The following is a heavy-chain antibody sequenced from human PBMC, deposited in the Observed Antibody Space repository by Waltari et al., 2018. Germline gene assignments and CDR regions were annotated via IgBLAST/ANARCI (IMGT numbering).Heavy chain of an antibody. D-gene: IGHD1-26*01. CDR2: ISWNSVST. J-gene: IGHJ4*02. CDR3: AKDSGSPDY. Sequence: EVQLVESGGGLVQPGRSLRLSCAASGFTFDDYAMHWVRQGPGKCLEWGSGISWNSVSTYYADSGKGRFTISRDNSKNTLYLQMNSLRAEDTAVYYCAKDSGSPDYWGQGTLVTVSS. CDR1: GFTFDDYA. V-gene: IGHV3-9*01.